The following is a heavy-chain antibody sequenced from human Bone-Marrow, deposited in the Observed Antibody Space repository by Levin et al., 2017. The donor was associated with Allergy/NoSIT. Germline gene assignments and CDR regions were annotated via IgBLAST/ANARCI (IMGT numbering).Heavy chain of an antibody. CDR2: IYGGGST. J-gene: IGHJ4*02. D-gene: IGHD3-10*01. V-gene: IGHV4-61*02. Sequence: TLSLTCKVSGDSISSSTDYWSWIRQPAGKGLEWIGRIYGGGSTDYDPSLQSRVTISRDTSKNQFSLTLNSVTAADTAVYYCARGSGSYYNPLLHFWGQGIPVTVSS. CDR1: GDSISSSTDY. CDR3: ARGSGSYYNPLLHF.